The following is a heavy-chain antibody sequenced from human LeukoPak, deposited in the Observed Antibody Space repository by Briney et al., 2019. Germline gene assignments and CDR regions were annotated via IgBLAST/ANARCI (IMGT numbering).Heavy chain of an antibody. Sequence: PGRSLRLSCAASGFTFSSYGMHWVRQAPGKGLEWVAVISYDGNNKYYADSVRGRFTISRDNSKNTLYLQMNTLRAEDTAFYCCAKDREEMTTVWYFDLWGRGTLVTVSS. D-gene: IGHD4-11*01. CDR1: GFTFSSYG. J-gene: IGHJ2*01. CDR3: AKDREEMTTVWYFDL. V-gene: IGHV3-30*18. CDR2: ISYDGNNK.